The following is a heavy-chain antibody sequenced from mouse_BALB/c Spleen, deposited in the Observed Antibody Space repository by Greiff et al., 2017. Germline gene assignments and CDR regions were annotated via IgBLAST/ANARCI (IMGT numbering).Heavy chain of an antibody. CDR2: ISNGGGST. D-gene: IGHD2-3*01. V-gene: IGHV5-12-2*01. CDR3: ARHDGYSLDY. CDR1: GFTFSSYT. Sequence: EVKLVESGGGLVQPGGSLKLSCAASGFTFSSYTMSWVRQTPEKRLEWVAYISNGGGSTYYPDTVKGRFTISRDNAKNTLYLQMSSLKSEDTAMYYCARHDGYSLDYWGQGTTLTVSS. J-gene: IGHJ2*01.